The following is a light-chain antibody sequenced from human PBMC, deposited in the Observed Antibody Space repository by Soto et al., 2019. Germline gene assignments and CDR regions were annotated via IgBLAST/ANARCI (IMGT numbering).Light chain of an antibody. CDR2: AAS. Sequence: IQLTQSPSSLSASVGDRVTIPCRASQGISSYLAWYQQKPGKAPKLLIYAASTLQSGVPSRFSGSGSGTDFTLTISSLQPEDFATYYCQQSYSTPITFGQGTRLEIK. CDR3: QQSYSTPIT. V-gene: IGKV1-9*01. J-gene: IGKJ5*01. CDR1: QGISSY.